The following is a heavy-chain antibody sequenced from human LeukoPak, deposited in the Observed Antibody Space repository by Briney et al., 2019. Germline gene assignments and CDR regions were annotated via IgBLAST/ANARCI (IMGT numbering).Heavy chain of an antibody. CDR1: GFTFSTSW. CDR3: ARSTAGFDY. J-gene: IGHJ4*02. V-gene: IGHV3-7*01. Sequence: TGGSLRLSCGASGFTFSTSWMAWVRQAPGRGLEWVANIKEDGSEKYYVDSVKGRFTISRDNARNSLFLQMNSLRAEDTALYYCARSTAGFDYWGQGTLVTVSS. CDR2: IKEDGSEK. D-gene: IGHD2-2*01.